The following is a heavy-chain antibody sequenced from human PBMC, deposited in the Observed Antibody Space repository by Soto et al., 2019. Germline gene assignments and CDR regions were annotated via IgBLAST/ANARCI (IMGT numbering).Heavy chain of an antibody. V-gene: IGHV1-69*06. D-gene: IGHD3-16*01. Sequence: QVQLVQSGAEVKEPGSSVKVSCEASGGSFSSYAISWVRQAPGQGLEWMGGIIPVYGATNSAQKFQGRVAITADKSTTTVYLELSGLTSQDTAVYYCARDWVGGSWYFDLWGRGTLVTVSS. CDR1: GGSFSSYA. J-gene: IGHJ2*01. CDR3: ARDWVGGSWYFDL. CDR2: IIPVYGAT.